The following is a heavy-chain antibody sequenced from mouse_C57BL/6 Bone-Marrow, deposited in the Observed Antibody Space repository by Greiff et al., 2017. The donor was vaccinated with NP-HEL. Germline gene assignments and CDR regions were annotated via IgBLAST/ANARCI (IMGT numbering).Heavy chain of an antibody. J-gene: IGHJ4*01. CDR1: GYTFTSYW. CDR3: ARGYGKDY. CDR2: IDPSDSYT. V-gene: IGHV1-50*01. Sequence: QVQLQQPGAELVKPGASVKLSCKASGYTFTSYWMQWVNQRPGQGLEWIGEIDPSDSYTNYNQKFKGKATLTGDTSSSTAYMQSSSLTYEDSAVYYCARGYGKDYWGQGTSVTVSS.